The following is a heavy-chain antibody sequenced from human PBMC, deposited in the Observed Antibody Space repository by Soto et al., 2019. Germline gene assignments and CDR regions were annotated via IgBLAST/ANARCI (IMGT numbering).Heavy chain of an antibody. V-gene: IGHV5-51*01. J-gene: IGHJ3*02. D-gene: IGHD3-22*01. CDR1: GYSFTSYW. CDR3: ARRLYYYDSSGYYYPAFDI. CDR2: IYPGDSDT. Sequence: GESRKISCKGSGYSFTSYWIGWVRQMPGKGLEWMGIIYPGDSDTRYSPSFQGQVTISADKSISTAYLQWSSLKASDTAMYYCARRLYYYDSSGYYYPAFDIWGQGTMDTVSS.